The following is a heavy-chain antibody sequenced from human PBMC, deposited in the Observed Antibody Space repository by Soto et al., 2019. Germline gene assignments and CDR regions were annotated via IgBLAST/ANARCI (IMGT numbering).Heavy chain of an antibody. V-gene: IGHV4-59*02. D-gene: IGHD4-4*01. J-gene: IGHJ6*04. CDR2: IYYSGST. CDR1: GGSVSSYY. CDR3: ARDDYSIGMDV. Sequence: SETLSLTCTVSGGSVSSYYWSGIRQPPGKGLEWIGYIYYSGSTNYNPSLKSRVTISVDTSKNQFSLKLSSVAAADTAVYYCARDDYSIGMDVWGKGTTVTVSS.